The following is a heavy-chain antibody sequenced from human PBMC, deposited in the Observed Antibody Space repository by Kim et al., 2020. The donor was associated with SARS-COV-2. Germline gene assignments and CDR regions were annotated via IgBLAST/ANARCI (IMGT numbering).Heavy chain of an antibody. J-gene: IGHJ3*02. CDR2: IYYSGST. D-gene: IGHD3-16*01. Sequence: SEILSLTCTVSGGSISSSSYYWGWIRQTPEKGLEWIGSIYYSGSTYYNPSLKSRVTISVDTSKNQFSLKLSSVTAADTAVYYCATPGWGYDAFDIWGQGTMVTVSS. V-gene: IGHV4-39*01. CDR3: ATPGWGYDAFDI. CDR1: GGSISSSSYY.